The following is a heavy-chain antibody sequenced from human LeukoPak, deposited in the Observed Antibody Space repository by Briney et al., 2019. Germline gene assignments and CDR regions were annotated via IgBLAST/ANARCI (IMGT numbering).Heavy chain of an antibody. CDR1: GSTFSDYY. CDR2: ITHTGATI. J-gene: IGHJ6*03. CDR3: ARRHRDSGRGGYYYYYMDV. V-gene: IGHV3-11*04. Sequence: KAGGSLRLSCAASGSTFSDYYMSWIRQAPGKGLEWVSYITHTGATIHYADSVKGRFTISRDNTKNSLYLQMTSLRAEDTAVYYCARRHRDSGRGGYYYYYMDVWGKGTTVTVSS. D-gene: IGHD3-10*01.